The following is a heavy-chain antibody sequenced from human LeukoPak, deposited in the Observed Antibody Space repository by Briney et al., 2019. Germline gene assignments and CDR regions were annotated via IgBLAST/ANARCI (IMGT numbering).Heavy chain of an antibody. CDR3: ARARNPKDSSGYYDAFDI. CDR2: IYYSGST. D-gene: IGHD3-22*01. Sequence: SETLSLTCTVSGGSISSSSYYWGWIRQPPGKGLEWIGSIYYSGSTYYNPSLKSRVTISVDTSKNQFSLKLSSVTAADTAVYYCARARNPKDSSGYYDAFDIWGQGTMVTVSS. J-gene: IGHJ3*02. CDR1: GGSISSSSYY. V-gene: IGHV4-39*07.